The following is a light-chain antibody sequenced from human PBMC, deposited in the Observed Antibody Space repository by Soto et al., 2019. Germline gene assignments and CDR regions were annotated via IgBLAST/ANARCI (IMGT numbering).Light chain of an antibody. CDR1: QSVSVN. Sequence: EIVMTQSPGTLSVSPGERATLSCRASQSVSVNLAWYQQKPGQAPRLLIYGVSTRATGIPARFSGSESGTEFTLTISSLQYADFAVYYCQQYNDWPFTFGTGTKVAIK. V-gene: IGKV3-15*01. CDR2: GVS. J-gene: IGKJ3*01. CDR3: QQYNDWPFT.